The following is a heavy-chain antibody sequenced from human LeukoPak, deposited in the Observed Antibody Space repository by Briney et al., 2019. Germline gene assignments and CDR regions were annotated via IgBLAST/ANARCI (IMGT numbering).Heavy chain of an antibody. CDR2: INHSGST. V-gene: IGHV4-34*01. CDR1: GGSFSGYY. J-gene: IGHJ4*02. CDR3: ARGRYYGSGRGSQTACFDY. Sequence: PSETLSLTCAVYGGSFSGYYWSWIRQPPGKGLEWIGEINHSGSTNYNPSLKSRVTISVDTSKNQFSLKLSSVTAADTAVYYCARGRYYGSGRGSQTACFDYWGQGTLVTVSS. D-gene: IGHD3-10*01.